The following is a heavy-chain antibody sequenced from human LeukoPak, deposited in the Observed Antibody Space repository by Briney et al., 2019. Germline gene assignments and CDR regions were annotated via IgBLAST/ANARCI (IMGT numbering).Heavy chain of an antibody. V-gene: IGHV3-21*01. CDR3: ARYPGGYCSGGSCYSGYYYYYMDV. CDR1: GFTFSSYS. D-gene: IGHD2-15*01. J-gene: IGHJ6*03. Sequence: GGSLRLSCAASGFTFSSYSMNWVRQAPGKGLEWVPSISSSSSYIYYADSVKGRFTISRDNAKNSLYLQMNSLRAEDTAVYYCARYPGGYCSGGSCYSGYYYYYMDVWGKGTTVTISS. CDR2: ISSSSSYI.